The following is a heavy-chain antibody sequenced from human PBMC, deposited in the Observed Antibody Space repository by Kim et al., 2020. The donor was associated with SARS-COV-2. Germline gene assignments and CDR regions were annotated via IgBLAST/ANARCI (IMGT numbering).Heavy chain of an antibody. CDR3: ARVGDGYNYYFDY. J-gene: IGHJ4*02. V-gene: IGHV1-69*01. Sequence: CAQKVQGRVTITADESTSTSYIELSSLRSEDTAVYYCARVGDGYNYYFDYWGQGTLVTVSS. D-gene: IGHD5-12*01.